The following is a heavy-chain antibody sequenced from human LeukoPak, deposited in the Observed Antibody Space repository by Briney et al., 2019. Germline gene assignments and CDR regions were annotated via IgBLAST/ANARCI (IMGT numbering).Heavy chain of an antibody. D-gene: IGHD3-22*01. CDR3: ARDLNSYDSGGYLTGESWFDP. CDR1: GVTFSSYW. J-gene: IGHJ5*02. CDR2: IEQDGSRK. Sequence: QPGGSLRLSCAASGVTFSSYWMSWVRQAPGKGLEWVANIEQDGSRKYYVDSVKGRFTISRDNANNSLYLQMNSLRAEDTAVYYCARDLNSYDSGGYLTGESWFDPWGQGTLVTVSS. V-gene: IGHV3-7*01.